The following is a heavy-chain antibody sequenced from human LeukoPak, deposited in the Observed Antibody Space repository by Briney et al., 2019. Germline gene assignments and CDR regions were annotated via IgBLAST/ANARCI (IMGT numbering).Heavy chain of an antibody. J-gene: IGHJ4*02. CDR2: ITSNTNYI. V-gene: IGHV3-21*04. CDR1: GFTFSSYG. D-gene: IGHD5-18*01. Sequence: GGSLRLSCAASGFTFSSYGMHWVRQAPGTGLEWVSSITSNTNYIYYADSVKGRFTISRDNSMNTLYLQMNSLRAEDTAVYYCAKDDRIQTRRYSYNYWGQGTLVTVSS. CDR3: AKDDRIQTRRYSYNY.